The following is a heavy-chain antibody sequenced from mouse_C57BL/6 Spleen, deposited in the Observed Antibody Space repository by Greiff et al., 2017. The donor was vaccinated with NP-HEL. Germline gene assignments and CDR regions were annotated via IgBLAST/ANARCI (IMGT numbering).Heavy chain of an antibody. J-gene: IGHJ1*03. Sequence: EVQGVESGGGLVKPGGSLKLSCAASGFTFSDYGMHWVRQAPEKGLEWVAYISSGSSTIYYADTVKGRFTISRDNAKNTLFLQLTSLRSEDTAMYYGAREDYYCSSYEYFDVWGTGTTLTVSS. CDR3: AREDYYCSSYEYFDV. D-gene: IGHD1-1*01. CDR1: GFTFSDYG. V-gene: IGHV5-17*01. CDR2: ISSGSSTI.